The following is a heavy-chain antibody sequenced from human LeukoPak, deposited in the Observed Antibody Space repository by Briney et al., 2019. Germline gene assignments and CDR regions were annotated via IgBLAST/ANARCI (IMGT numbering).Heavy chain of an antibody. CDR3: SSGTPTVTRGFDY. D-gene: IGHD4-17*01. Sequence: NPGGSLRLSCTTSGFSIGEYAVSWVRQAPGKGLEWLGFIRSRSYGGTTQYAASVEGRFTISRDDSKSIAYLQMNSLKTEDTAVYYCSSGTPTVTRGFDYWGQGTLVTVSS. CDR2: IRSRSYGGTT. V-gene: IGHV3-49*04. CDR1: GFSIGEYA. J-gene: IGHJ4*02.